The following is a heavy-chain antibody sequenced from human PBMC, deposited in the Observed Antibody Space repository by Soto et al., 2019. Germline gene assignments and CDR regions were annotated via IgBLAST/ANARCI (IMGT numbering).Heavy chain of an antibody. CDR1: GFTFSSYA. CDR2: ISGSGGNT. CDR3: AKETMVRGGHFDY. V-gene: IGHV3-23*01. Sequence: EVQLLESGGGLVQPGGSLRLSCAASGFTFSSYAMNWVRQAPGKGLEWVSAISGSGGNTYYADSVKGRFTISRDNSKNTLYLQMNSLRAVDTAVYYCAKETMVRGGHFDYWGQGTLVTVSS. D-gene: IGHD3-10*01. J-gene: IGHJ4*02.